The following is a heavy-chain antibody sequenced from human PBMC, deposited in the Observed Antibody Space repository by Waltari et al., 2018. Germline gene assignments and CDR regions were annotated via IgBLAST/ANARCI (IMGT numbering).Heavy chain of an antibody. V-gene: IGHV4-59*01. J-gene: IGHJ6*02. Sequence: QVQLQESGPGLVKPSETLSLPCTVSGGSISTYYWSWIRQPPGKGLEWIGYIYYTGSANYNPSLRSRVTISVDTSKNQFSLKVISVTAADMAVYYCAKVATISHPYFYYYGMDVWGQGTTVTVSS. CDR1: GGSISTYY. D-gene: IGHD5-12*01. CDR3: AKVATISHPYFYYYGMDV. CDR2: IYYTGSA.